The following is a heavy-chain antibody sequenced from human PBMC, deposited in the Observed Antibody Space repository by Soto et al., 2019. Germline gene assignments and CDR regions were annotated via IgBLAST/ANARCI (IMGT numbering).Heavy chain of an antibody. V-gene: IGHV3-30*18. CDR1: GFIFNNYG. Sequence: PGGSLRLSCAASGFIFNNYGMHWVRQAPGKGLEWVAVISYDGDNKYYADSVKGRFTISRDNSKSTLFLQMNSLRAEDTAVYYCAKDIALVRGVIIDLDVWGQGTTVTVS. CDR2: ISYDGDNK. CDR3: AKDIALVRGVIIDLDV. D-gene: IGHD3-10*01. J-gene: IGHJ6*02.